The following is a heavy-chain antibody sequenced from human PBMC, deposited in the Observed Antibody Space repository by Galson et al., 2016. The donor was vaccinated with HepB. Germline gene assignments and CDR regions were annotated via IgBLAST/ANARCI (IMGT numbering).Heavy chain of an antibody. CDR2: THQTEGT. CDR1: GGSLSSTW. CDR3: ATRQWVPV. J-gene: IGHJ4*02. V-gene: IGHV4-4*02. Sequence: SETLSLTCAVSGGSLSSTWCTWVRQPPGKGLEWIGDTHQTEGTNYSPSLRSRVRISLDQSKNQFSLNLASVTAADTAVYYCATRQWVPVWGQGTLVTVSS. D-gene: IGHD1-26*01.